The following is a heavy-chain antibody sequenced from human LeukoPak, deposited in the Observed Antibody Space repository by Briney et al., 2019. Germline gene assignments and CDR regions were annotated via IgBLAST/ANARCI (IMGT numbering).Heavy chain of an antibody. CDR3: AKWAYASGTFLNWFDS. CDR1: GFTFSSYG. CDR2: IRYDGRNQ. Sequence: PGGSLRLSCAASGFTFSSYGMHWVRQAPGKGLEWVAFIRYDGRNQYYVDSVKGRFTISRDDSKNTLYLQMNGLRPEDTAVYYCAKWAYASGTFLNWFDSWGQGTLVIVSS. J-gene: IGHJ5*01. D-gene: IGHD3-10*01. V-gene: IGHV3-30*02.